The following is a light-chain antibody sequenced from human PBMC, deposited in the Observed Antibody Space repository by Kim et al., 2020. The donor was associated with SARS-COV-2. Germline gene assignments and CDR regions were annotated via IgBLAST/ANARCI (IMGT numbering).Light chain of an antibody. CDR3: QQYYSSPWA. Sequence: DIVMTQSPDSLDASLGDRATINCKSSQSVLYSSDNKNYLAWYQQKPGQPPKLLIYWASTRQSGVPDRFSGSGSGTDFTLTISGLQADDVAVYDCQQYYSSPWAFGQGTKVDIK. J-gene: IGKJ1*01. CDR1: QSVLYSSDNKNY. V-gene: IGKV4-1*01. CDR2: WAS.